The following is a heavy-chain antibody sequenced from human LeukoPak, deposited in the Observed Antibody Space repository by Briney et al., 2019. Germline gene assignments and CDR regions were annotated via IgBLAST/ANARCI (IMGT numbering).Heavy chain of an antibody. D-gene: IGHD3-10*02. CDR1: GFTFSSYS. J-gene: IGHJ4*02. CDR2: ISSSSSYI. V-gene: IGHV3-21*01. Sequence: GGSLRLSCAASGFTFSSYSMKWVRQAPGKGLEWVSFISSSSSYIYYADSVKGRFTISRDNAKNSLYLQMNSLRAEDTAVYYCARGTMFPYYFDYWGQGTLVTVPS. CDR3: ARGTMFPYYFDY.